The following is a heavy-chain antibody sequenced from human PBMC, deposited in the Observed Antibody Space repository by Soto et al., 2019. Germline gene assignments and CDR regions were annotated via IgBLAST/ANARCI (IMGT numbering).Heavy chain of an antibody. CDR1: GFTFSSYG. CDR2: IWYDGSNK. D-gene: IGHD6-13*01. V-gene: IGHV3-33*01. Sequence: GGSLRLSCAASGFTFSSYGMHWVRQAPGKGLEWVAVIWYDGSNKYYADSVKGRFTISRDNSKNTLYLQMNSLRAEDRAVYYCARGLIAAAGTEIYGMDVWGQGTTVTVSS. J-gene: IGHJ6*02. CDR3: ARGLIAAAGTEIYGMDV.